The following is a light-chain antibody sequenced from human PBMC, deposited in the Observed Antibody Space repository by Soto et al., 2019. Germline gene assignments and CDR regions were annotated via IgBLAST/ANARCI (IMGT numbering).Light chain of an antibody. Sequence: ELVLTQSPATLSLSPEERATLSCRASQSVAGYLAWYQQKPGQGPRLLIYDTSNRATGAPPRFSGSGSGTDFTLTISSLEPEDFAIYYCQHRSNWRMYTFGQGTKVDI. J-gene: IGKJ2*01. CDR2: DTS. V-gene: IGKV3-11*01. CDR1: QSVAGY. CDR3: QHRSNWRMYT.